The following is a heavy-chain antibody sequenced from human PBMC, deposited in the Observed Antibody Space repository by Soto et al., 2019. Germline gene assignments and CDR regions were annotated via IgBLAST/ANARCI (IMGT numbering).Heavy chain of an antibody. Sequence: EVQLVESGGDLVQPGGSLRLSCAASGFTFNVYYMTWVRQAPGRGLEWVASINKDGSEQYYVDSVKGRFTISRDNAKISLYLQMNSLRAEDTALYYCSRENWFQDYWGQGALVTVSS. CDR3: SRENWFQDY. D-gene: IGHD3-10*01. CDR2: INKDGSEQ. V-gene: IGHV3-7*03. J-gene: IGHJ4*02. CDR1: GFTFNVYY.